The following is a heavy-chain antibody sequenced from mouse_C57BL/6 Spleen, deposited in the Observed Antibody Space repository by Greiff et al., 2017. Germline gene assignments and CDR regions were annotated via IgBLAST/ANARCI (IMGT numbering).Heavy chain of an antibody. Sequence: QVQLKESGPGLVQPSQSLSITYTVSGFSLTSYGVHWVRQSPGKGLEWLGVIWSGGSTDYNAAFISRLSISKDNSKSQVFFKMNSLQADDTAIYYCARNSFHGYYAMDYWGQGTSVTVSS. CDR2: IWSGGST. CDR1: GFSLTSYG. J-gene: IGHJ4*01. V-gene: IGHV2-2*01. CDR3: ARNSFHGYYAMDY.